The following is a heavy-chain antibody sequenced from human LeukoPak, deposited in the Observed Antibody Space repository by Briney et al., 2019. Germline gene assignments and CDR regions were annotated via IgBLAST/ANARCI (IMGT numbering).Heavy chain of an antibody. CDR1: GFTLSDYD. V-gene: IGHV3-13*01. CDR2: IGTAGDT. D-gene: IGHD1-1*01. J-gene: IGHJ4*02. Sequence: GGTLRLSCAASGFTLSDYDMHWVRQATGKGLEWVSAIGTAGDTYYTGPVKGRFTISRENAMNSLYLQMNSLRAGDTAVYYCARVAKERVGGVYYFDYWGQGTLVTVSS. CDR3: ARVAKERVGGVYYFDY.